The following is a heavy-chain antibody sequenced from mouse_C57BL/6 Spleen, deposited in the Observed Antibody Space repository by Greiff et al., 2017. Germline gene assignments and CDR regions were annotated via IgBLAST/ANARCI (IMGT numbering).Heavy chain of an antibody. J-gene: IGHJ2*01. CDR2: INPNNGGT. Sequence: VQLQQSGPELVKPGASVKMSCKASGYTFTDYNMHWVKQSHGKSLEWIGYINPNNGGTSYNQKFKGKATLTVNKSSSTAYMELRSLTSEDSAVYYCAKEGRLPHYFDYWGQGTTLTVSS. CDR1: GYTFTDYN. CDR3: AKEGRLPHYFDY. D-gene: IGHD2-2*01. V-gene: IGHV1-22*01.